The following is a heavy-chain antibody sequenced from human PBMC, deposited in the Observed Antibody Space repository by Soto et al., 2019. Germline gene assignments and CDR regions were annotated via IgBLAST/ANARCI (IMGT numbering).Heavy chain of an antibody. D-gene: IGHD6-6*01. CDR3: ASARAARRDYYYGMDV. CDR1: GGSISSSNW. V-gene: IGHV4-4*02. CDR2: IYHSGST. Sequence: PSETLSLTCAVSGGSISSSNWWSWVRQPPGKGLEWMGEIYHSGSTNYNPSLKSRVTISVDKSKNQFSLKLSSVTAADTAVYYCASARAARRDYYYGMDVWGQGTTVTVSS. J-gene: IGHJ6*02.